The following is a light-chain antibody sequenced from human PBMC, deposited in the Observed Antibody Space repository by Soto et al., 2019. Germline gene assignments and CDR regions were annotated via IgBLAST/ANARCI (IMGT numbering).Light chain of an antibody. V-gene: IGLV4-69*01. CDR3: QTWGTDIVV. Sequence: QLVLTQSPSASGSLGASVKLTCTLSSGHSSSAIAWHQQQPEKGPRYLMKLTSDGSHTKGDGIPDRFSGSSSGAERYLTISSLQSEDEADYYCQTWGTDIVVFGGGTKLTVL. J-gene: IGLJ2*01. CDR1: SGHSSSA. CDR2: LTSDGSH.